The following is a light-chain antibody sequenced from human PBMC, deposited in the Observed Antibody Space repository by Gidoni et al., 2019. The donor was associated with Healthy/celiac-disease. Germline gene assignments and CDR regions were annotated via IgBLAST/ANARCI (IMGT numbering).Light chain of an antibody. CDR1: SSNIGSND. CDR2: SNN. Sequence: GQRVTISCSGSSSNIGSNDVNWYQQIAGTAPKLLIYSNNLRPSGVPDRFFGSKSGTSASLAISGVQSEDEADYYCAAWDDSLNAWVFGGGTKVTAL. J-gene: IGLJ3*02. CDR3: AAWDDSLNAWV. V-gene: IGLV1-44*01.